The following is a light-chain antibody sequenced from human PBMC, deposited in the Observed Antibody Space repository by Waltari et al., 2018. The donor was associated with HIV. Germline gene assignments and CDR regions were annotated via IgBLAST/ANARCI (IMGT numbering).Light chain of an antibody. J-gene: IGLJ2*01. V-gene: IGLV2-14*02. CDR3: ATWDDTLNGVI. CDR1: SSDVGSYNL. Sequence: QSALTQPASVSGSPGQSITISCTGTSSDVGSYNLVSWYQQHPGKAPKLMIYEGSKRPSGVSNRFSGSKSGTSASLAISGLQSEDEADYYCATWDDTLNGVIFGGGTKLTVL. CDR2: EGS.